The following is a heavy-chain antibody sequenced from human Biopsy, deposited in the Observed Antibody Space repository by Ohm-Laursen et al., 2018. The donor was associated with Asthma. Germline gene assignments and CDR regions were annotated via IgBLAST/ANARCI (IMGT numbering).Heavy chain of an antibody. Sequence: SLRLSCAASGFTFSSYAMHWVRQAPGKGLEWVAVISYDGSNKYYADSVKDRFTISRDNSKNTLYLQMNSLRAEDTAVYYCARDAWELQKPYAYYFDYWGQGTLVTVSS. V-gene: IGHV3-30-3*01. CDR3: ARDAWELQKPYAYYFDY. CDR2: ISYDGSNK. CDR1: GFTFSSYA. D-gene: IGHD1-26*01. J-gene: IGHJ4*02.